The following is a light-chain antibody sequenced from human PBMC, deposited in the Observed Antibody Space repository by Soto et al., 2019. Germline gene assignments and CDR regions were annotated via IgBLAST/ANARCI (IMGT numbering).Light chain of an antibody. J-gene: IGLJ1*01. CDR2: DVT. V-gene: IGLV2-14*03. Sequence: QSALTQPASVSGSPGQSITISCTGTGSDIGSYNYVSWYQHHPGKVPKFIIYDVTNRPSGVSDRFSGSKSGNTASLTISGLQAEDEADYYCNSYTSASTYVFGTGTNVTVL. CDR3: NSYTSASTYV. CDR1: GSDIGSYNY.